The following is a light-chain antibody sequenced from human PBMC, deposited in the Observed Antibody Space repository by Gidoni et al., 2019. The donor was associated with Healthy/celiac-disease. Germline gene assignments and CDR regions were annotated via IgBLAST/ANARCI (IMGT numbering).Light chain of an antibody. Sequence: ILLTQSPATLSLSPGERPTLACRASQSFSSYLAWYQQKPGQAPRLLIYDASNRATGIPARFSGSGSGTDFTLTISSLEPEDFAVYYCQQRSNLPWTFGQGTKVEIK. CDR1: QSFSSY. V-gene: IGKV3-11*01. CDR2: DAS. J-gene: IGKJ1*01. CDR3: QQRSNLPWT.